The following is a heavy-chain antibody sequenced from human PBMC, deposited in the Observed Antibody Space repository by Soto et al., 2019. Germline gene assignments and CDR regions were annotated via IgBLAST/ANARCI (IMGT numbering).Heavy chain of an antibody. CDR3: ASTGRRWLQVLLFDY. J-gene: IGHJ4*02. CDR2: IIPIFGTA. D-gene: IGHD5-12*01. V-gene: IGHV1-69*12. Sequence: QVQLVQSGAAVKKPGSSVKVSCKASAGTFSSYAISWVRQAPGQGLERMGGIIPIFGTANYAQKFQGRVTITADESTSTAYMELSSLRSEDTAVYYCASTGRRWLQVLLFDYWGQGTLVTVSS. CDR1: AGTFSSYA.